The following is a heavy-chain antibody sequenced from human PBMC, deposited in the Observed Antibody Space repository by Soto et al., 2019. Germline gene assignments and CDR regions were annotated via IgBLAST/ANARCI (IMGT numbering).Heavy chain of an antibody. D-gene: IGHD5-18*01. CDR1: GASISSTNYF. Sequence: QLLLQESGPGLVKPSETLSLTCTVSGASISSTNYFWGWIRQPPGKAMEWLASMYGSGSTSFSRSLKGRVTMSVDTAKTHFSMNLSSVTAADTAVYYCAGDMDTVMGRLWGQGTMVAVSA. CDR3: AGDMDTVMGRL. CDR2: MYGSGST. V-gene: IGHV4-39*02. J-gene: IGHJ3*01.